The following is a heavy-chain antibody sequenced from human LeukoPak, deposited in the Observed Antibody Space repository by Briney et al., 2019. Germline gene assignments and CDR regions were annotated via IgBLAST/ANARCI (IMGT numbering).Heavy chain of an antibody. V-gene: IGHV1-18*01. CDR2: ISAYKGNT. CDR1: VYTFTSYG. D-gene: IGHD3-3*01. Sequence: ASVKVSFKASVYTFTSYGISWVRQAPGQGLEWMGLISAYKGNTNYAQKLQGRVTMPTDTSTGTVYMKLRSVRPDDTAVYYCERWGVWSGYYYFDYWGQGTMVTVSS. CDR3: ERWGVWSGYYYFDY. J-gene: IGHJ4*02.